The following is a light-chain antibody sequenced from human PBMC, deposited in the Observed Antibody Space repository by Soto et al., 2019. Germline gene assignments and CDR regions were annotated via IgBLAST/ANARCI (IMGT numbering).Light chain of an antibody. J-gene: IGKJ4*01. Sequence: EIVLTQSPGTLSLSPGERATLSCRASQSVRSNLAWYQQKPGQAPKVLIYRASSRATGIPDRFSGSGSGTDFTLTISRLEPEDFAVYYCQQYGSSPLTFGGGTKVDIK. CDR3: QQYGSSPLT. V-gene: IGKV3-20*01. CDR1: QSVRSN. CDR2: RAS.